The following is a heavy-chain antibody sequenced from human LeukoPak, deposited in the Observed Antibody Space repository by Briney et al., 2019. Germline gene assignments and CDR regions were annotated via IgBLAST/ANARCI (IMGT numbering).Heavy chain of an antibody. J-gene: IGHJ6*02. CDR2: IYHSGST. CDR3: ARDKVYQDNYYYGMDV. Sequence: SGTLSLTCDVSGGSISSSNWWSWVRLPPGKGLEWIGEIYHSGSTNYNPSLKSRVTISVDKSKNQFSLKLSSVTAADTAVYYCARDKVYQDNYYYGMDVWGQGTTVTVSS. D-gene: IGHD2-2*01. CDR1: GGSISSSNW. V-gene: IGHV4-4*02.